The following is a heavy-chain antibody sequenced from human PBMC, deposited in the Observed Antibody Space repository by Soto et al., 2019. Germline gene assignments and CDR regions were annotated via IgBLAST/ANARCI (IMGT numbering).Heavy chain of an antibody. CDR2: IYYSGST. Sequence: PSETLSLTCTVSGGSISGHYWSWIRQSPGRGLEWIAYIYYSGSTNYNPSLKSRVTISVDTSKNQFSLKLSSVTAADTAVYYCVRTLTSGRQDSWGQGTLVPVSS. CDR3: VRTLTSGRQDS. D-gene: IGHD3-10*01. J-gene: IGHJ4*02. CDR1: GGSISGHY. V-gene: IGHV4-59*11.